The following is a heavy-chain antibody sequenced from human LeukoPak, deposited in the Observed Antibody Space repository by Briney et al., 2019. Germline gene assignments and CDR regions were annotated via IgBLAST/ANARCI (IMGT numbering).Heavy chain of an antibody. CDR2: ISSSSSYI. CDR1: GFTFSTYT. Sequence: GGSLRLSCAASGFTFSTYTMNWVRQAPGQGLEWVSSISSSSSYIYYADSVKGRFTISRDNAKNSLYLQMNSLRAEDTAVYYCARDQPGYSSGRPMDVWGQGTTVTVSS. J-gene: IGHJ6*02. CDR3: ARDQPGYSSGRPMDV. D-gene: IGHD6-19*01. V-gene: IGHV3-21*01.